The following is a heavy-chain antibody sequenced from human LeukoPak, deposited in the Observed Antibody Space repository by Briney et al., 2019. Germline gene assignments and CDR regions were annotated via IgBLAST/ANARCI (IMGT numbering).Heavy chain of an antibody. CDR2: ISSSGGNT. Sequence: GGSLRLSCAASGFTFSSYGMSWVRQAPGKGLEWVSAISSSGGNTYYADSVKGRLTISRDNSKNTLYLQMSSLRADDTAVYYCARSYGSGSYQPFDYWGQGTLVTVSS. J-gene: IGHJ4*02. CDR3: ARSYGSGSYQPFDY. D-gene: IGHD3-10*01. V-gene: IGHV3-23*01. CDR1: GFTFSSYG.